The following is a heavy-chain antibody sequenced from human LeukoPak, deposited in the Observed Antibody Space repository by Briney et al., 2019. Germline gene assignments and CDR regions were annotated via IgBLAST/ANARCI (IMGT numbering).Heavy chain of an antibody. J-gene: IGHJ6*03. V-gene: IGHV1-18*01. D-gene: IGHD3-10*01. CDR3: ARDMVQGVMVYMDV. CDR1: GYTCTSYG. CDR2: ISAYNGNT. Sequence: GASVKVSCKASGYTCTSYGISWVRQAPGQGLEWMGWISAYNGNTYYAQKLQGRVTMTTDTSTSTAYMELRSLRSDDTAVYYCARDMVQGVMVYMDVWGKGTTVTVSS.